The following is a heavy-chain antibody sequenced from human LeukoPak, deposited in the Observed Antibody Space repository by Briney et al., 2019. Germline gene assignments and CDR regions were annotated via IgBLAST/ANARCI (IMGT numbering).Heavy chain of an antibody. J-gene: IGHJ3*02. D-gene: IGHD2-2*01. CDR1: GGSFSGYY. CDR2: INHSGST. CDR3: ARLGGVVVPAAVIRGDAFDI. V-gene: IGHV4-34*01. Sequence: SETLSLTCAVYGGSFSGYYWSWIRQPPGKGLEWIGEINHSGSTNYNPSLKSRVTISVDTSKNQFSLKLSSVTAADTAVYYCARLGGVVVPAAVIRGDAFDIWGQGTMVTVSS.